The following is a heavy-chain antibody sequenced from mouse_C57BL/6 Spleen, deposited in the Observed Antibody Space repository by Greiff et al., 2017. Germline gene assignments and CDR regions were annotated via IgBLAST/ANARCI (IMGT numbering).Heavy chain of an antibody. CDR3: ARVPHYYGSRDYAMDY. CDR2: ISYSGST. D-gene: IGHD1-1*01. J-gene: IGHJ4*01. Sequence: EVQLQQSGPGMVKPSQSLSLTCTVTGYSITSGYDWHWIRHFPGNKLEWMGYISYSGSTNYNPSLKSRISITHDTSKNHFFLKLNSVTTEDTATYYCARVPHYYGSRDYAMDYWGQGTSVTVSS. CDR1: GYSITSGYD. V-gene: IGHV3-1*01.